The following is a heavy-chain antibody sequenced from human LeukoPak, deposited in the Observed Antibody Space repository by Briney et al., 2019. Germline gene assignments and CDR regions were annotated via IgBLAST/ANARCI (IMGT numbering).Heavy chain of an antibody. J-gene: IGHJ4*02. CDR1: GGSISSYY. CDR3: ARGDGIVDY. D-gene: IGHD1-14*01. Sequence: SETLSLTCTVSGGSISSYYWSWIRQPPGKGLEWIGYIYYTGSTTYNPSLKSRVTISVDTSKNQFSLKLSSVTAADTAVYYCARGDGIVDYWSQGTLVTVSS. CDR2: IYYTGST. V-gene: IGHV4-59*01.